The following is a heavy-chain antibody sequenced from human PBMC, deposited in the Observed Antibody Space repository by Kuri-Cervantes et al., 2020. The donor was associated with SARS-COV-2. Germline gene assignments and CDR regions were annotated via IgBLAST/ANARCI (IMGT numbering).Heavy chain of an antibody. Sequence: GGSLRLSCAASGFTFSSYGMHWVRQAPGKGLEWVSVIYSGGSTYYADSVKGRFTISRDNSKNTLYLQMNSLRAEDTALYYCASDGVSRSLSLDFWGQGTLVTVSS. CDR2: IYSGGST. J-gene: IGHJ4*02. CDR1: GFTFSSYG. CDR3: ASDGVSRSLSLDF. D-gene: IGHD5/OR15-5a*01. V-gene: IGHV3-66*01.